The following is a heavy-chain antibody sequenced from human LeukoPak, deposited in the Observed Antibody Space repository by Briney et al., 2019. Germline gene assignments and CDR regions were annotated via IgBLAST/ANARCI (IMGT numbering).Heavy chain of an antibody. D-gene: IGHD5-12*01. CDR1: GYSFTSYW. J-gene: IGHJ4*02. V-gene: IGHV5-51*01. CDR3: ARMGRYSGYDSFDY. CDR2: IYPIDSDT. Sequence: GESLMISCKGSGYSFTSYWIGWVRQMPGKGLEWMGIIYPIDSDTRYSPSFQGQVTISADKSISTAYLQWSSLKASDTAIYYCARMGRYSGYDSFDYWGQGTLVTVSS.